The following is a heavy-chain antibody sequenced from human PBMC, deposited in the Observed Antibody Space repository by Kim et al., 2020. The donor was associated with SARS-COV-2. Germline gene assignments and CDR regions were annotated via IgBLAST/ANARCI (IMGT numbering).Heavy chain of an antibody. Sequence: SETLSLTCAVSGGSISSGGYSWSWIRQPPGKGLEWIGYIYHSGSTYYNPSLKSRVTISVDRSKNQFSLKLSSVTAADTAVYYCARDRYCSSTSCYTINAKSRYYYYYGMDVWGQGTTVTVSS. V-gene: IGHV4-30-2*01. CDR3: ARDRYCSSTSCYTINAKSRYYYYYGMDV. J-gene: IGHJ6*02. D-gene: IGHD2-2*02. CDR1: GGSISSGGYS. CDR2: IYHSGST.